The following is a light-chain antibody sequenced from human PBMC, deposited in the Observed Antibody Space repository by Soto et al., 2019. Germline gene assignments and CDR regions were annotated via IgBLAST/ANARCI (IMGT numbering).Light chain of an antibody. V-gene: IGLV7-43*01. CDR1: TGAVTSGFY. Sequence: QAVVTQEPSLTVSPGGTVTLTCASSTGAVTSGFYPNWFQQKPGQAPRALIYLIDKKHSWTPARFSGSLLGDKAALTLSGVQPEDEADYYCLLYVGGSYVFGTGTKVTVL. J-gene: IGLJ1*01. CDR3: LLYVGGSYV. CDR2: LID.